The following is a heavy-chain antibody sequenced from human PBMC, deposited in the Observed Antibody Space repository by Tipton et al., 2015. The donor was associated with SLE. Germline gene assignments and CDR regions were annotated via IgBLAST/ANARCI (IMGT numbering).Heavy chain of an antibody. CDR2: TYDGATT. Sequence: TLSLTCSVSGGSINSDHWNWIRQSPGKGLEWIGYTYDGATTNYNYVLQSRVTMSMDTSKNQFSRKLRSATAADTSTYYCARSRGAVWSYCFDYWGQGTVVTLSS. CDR3: ARSRGAVWSYCFDY. J-gene: IGHJ4*02. D-gene: IGHD2-21*01. CDR1: GGSINSDH. V-gene: IGHV4-59*12.